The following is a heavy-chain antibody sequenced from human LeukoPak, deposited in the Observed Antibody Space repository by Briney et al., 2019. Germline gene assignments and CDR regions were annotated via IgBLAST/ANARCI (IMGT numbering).Heavy chain of an antibody. CDR3: ARARGNTYGYFEY. J-gene: IGHJ4*02. CDR1: GLTLSGYW. Sequence: GGSLRPSCAASGLTLSGYWMHWVRQAPGKGLVWVSRINGDASSTSYADSVKGRFTISRDNAKSTLYLQINSLRVEDTAVYYCARARGNTYGYFEYWGQGTLVTVSS. CDR2: INGDASST. D-gene: IGHD5-18*01. V-gene: IGHV3-74*01.